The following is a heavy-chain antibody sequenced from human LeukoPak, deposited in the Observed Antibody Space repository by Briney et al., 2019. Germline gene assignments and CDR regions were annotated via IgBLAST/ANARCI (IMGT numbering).Heavy chain of an antibody. CDR1: GFTFSNSY. V-gene: IGHV3-21*04. Sequence: GGSLRLSCAASGFTFSNSYMNWVRQAPGKGLEWVSSISSSTNYIYYADSVKGRFTISRDNAKNALYLQMNSLRAEDTAFYYCARQNIVVVPHFDYWGQGTLVTVSS. CDR3: ARQNIVVVPHFDY. J-gene: IGHJ4*02. D-gene: IGHD2-15*01. CDR2: ISSSTNYI.